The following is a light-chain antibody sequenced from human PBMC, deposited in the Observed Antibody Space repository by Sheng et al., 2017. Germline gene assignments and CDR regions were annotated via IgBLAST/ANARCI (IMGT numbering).Light chain of an antibody. CDR2: GAS. Sequence: EIVMTQSPATLSVSPGESATLSCRASQTVGSNLAWYQQKLGQAPRLLIYGASTRATGIPARFSGSGSGTEFTLTISSLQPDDSATYYCQQYSDDWTFGQGTKVEIK. J-gene: IGKJ1*01. V-gene: IGKV3-15*01. CDR3: QQYSDDWT. CDR1: QTVGSN.